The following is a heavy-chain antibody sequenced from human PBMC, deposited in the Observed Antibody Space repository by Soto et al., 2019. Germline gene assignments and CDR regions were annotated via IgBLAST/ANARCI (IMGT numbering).Heavy chain of an antibody. CDR1: GGSIRSSTYY. CDR3: ARERNYGSGSYYKRYYYYYMDV. Sequence: PSETLSLTCTVSGGSIRSSTYYWTWIRQHTGKGLEWIGEINHSGSTNYNPSLKSRVTISVDTSKNQFSLKLSSVTAADTAVYYCARERNYGSGSYYKRYYYYYMDVWGKGTTVTVSS. J-gene: IGHJ6*03. CDR2: INHSGST. D-gene: IGHD3-10*01. V-gene: IGHV4-39*07.